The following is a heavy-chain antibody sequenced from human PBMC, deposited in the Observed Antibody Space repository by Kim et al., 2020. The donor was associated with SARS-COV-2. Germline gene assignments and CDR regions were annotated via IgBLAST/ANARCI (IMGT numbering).Heavy chain of an antibody. CDR1: GFTVSSNY. J-gene: IGHJ6*02. V-gene: IGHV3-53*01. CDR3: AREFGYSYGYHYYGMDV. Sequence: GGSLRLSCAASGFTVSSNYMSWVRQAPGKGLEWVSVIYSGGSTYYADSVKGRFTISRDNSKNTLYLQMNSLRAEDTAVYYCAREFGYSYGYHYYGMDVWGQGTTVTVSS. D-gene: IGHD5-18*01. CDR2: IYSGGST.